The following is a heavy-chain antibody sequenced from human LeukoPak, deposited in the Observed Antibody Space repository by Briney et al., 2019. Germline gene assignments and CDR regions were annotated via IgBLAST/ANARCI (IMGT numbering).Heavy chain of an antibody. CDR2: IIPIFGTS. CDR3: ARYYSGWYYFDY. CDR1: GGTFSSYA. V-gene: IGHV1-69*13. J-gene: IGHJ4*02. D-gene: IGHD6-19*01. Sequence: ASVKVSCKASGGTFSSYAISWVRQAPGQGLEWMGGIIPIFGTSNYAQKFQGRVTITADESMSTAYMELSSLRSEDTAVYYCARYYSGWYYFDYWGQGTLVTVSS.